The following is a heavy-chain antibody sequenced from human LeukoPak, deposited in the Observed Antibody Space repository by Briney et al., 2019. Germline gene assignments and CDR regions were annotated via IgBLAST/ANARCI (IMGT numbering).Heavy chain of an antibody. D-gene: IGHD3-10*01. J-gene: IGHJ3*02. V-gene: IGHV1-69*06. CDR1: GGTFSSYA. CDR3: AKSNGYGLIDI. Sequence: SVKVSCKASGGTFSSYAISWVRQAPGQGLEWMGGIIPIFGTANYAQKFQGRVTITADKSTSTAYMELSSLRSEDTAVYYCAKSNGYGLIDIWGQGTMVTVSS. CDR2: IIPIFGTA.